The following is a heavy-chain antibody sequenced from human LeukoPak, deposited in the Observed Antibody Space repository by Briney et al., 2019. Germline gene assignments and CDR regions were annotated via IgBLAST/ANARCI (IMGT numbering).Heavy chain of an antibody. Sequence: PGGSLRLSCAASGFTFTSAWMNWVRQAPGKGLEWVGHIKPKTEGGTTDYAAPVKGRFTISRDDSKSTLHLQMDSLKTEDTAVYFCTRGHYGRWGQGTLVTASS. V-gene: IGHV3-15*01. D-gene: IGHD3-10*01. J-gene: IGHJ4*02. CDR2: IKPKTEGGTT. CDR3: TRGHYGR. CDR1: GFTFTSAW.